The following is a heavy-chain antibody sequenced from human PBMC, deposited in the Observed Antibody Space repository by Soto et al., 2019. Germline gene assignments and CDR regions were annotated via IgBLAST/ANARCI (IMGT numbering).Heavy chain of an antibody. CDR1: GFTFSSYW. J-gene: IGHJ4*02. CDR2: IKQDGSEK. Sequence: GGSLRLSCAASGFTFSSYWMSWVRQAPGKGLEWVANIKQDGSEKYYVDSVKGRFTISRDNAKNSLYLQMNSLRAEDTAVYYCARADSYYDFWSGYYTDYWGQGTLVTVSS. CDR3: ARADSYYDFWSGYYTDY. D-gene: IGHD3-3*01. V-gene: IGHV3-7*01.